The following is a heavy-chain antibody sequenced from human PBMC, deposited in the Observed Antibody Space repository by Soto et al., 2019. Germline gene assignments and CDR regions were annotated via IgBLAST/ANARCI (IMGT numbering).Heavy chain of an antibody. Sequence: GASVKVSCKASGGTFSSYAISWVRQAPGQGLEWMGGIIPIFGTANYAQKFQGRVTITADESTSTAYMELSSLRSEDTAVYYCARIPPYYYDSSGYYGLFDYWGQGTLVTVSS. D-gene: IGHD3-22*01. CDR2: IIPIFGTA. CDR1: GGTFSSYA. V-gene: IGHV1-69*13. CDR3: ARIPPYYYDSSGYYGLFDY. J-gene: IGHJ4*02.